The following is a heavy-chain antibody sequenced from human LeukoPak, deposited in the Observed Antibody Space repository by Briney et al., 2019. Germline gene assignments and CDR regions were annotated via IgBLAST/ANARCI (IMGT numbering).Heavy chain of an antibody. Sequence: GESLKISCKGSGYSFTNYWIGWVRQMPGKGLEWMGIINPSGSDTRYSPSFQGQVTISADKSTSTAYLQWSSLKASDTAMYYCARQGTTVTHEGAFDIWGQGTMVPVS. J-gene: IGHJ3*02. CDR1: GYSFTNYW. D-gene: IGHD4-17*01. CDR2: INPSGSDT. CDR3: ARQGTTVTHEGAFDI. V-gene: IGHV5-51*01.